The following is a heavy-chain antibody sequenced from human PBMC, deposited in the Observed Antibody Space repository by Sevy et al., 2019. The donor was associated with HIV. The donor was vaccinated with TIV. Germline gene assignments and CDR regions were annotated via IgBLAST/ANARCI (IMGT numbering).Heavy chain of an antibody. V-gene: IGHV1-2*06. CDR1: GYTFTGYY. CDR2: INPNSGGT. Sequence: ASVKVSCKASGYTFTGYYMHWVRQAPGQGLEWMGRINPNSGGTNYAQKFQGRVTMTRDTSISTAYMELSRLGSDDTAVYYCANLNTGYSSGWYSETYYGMDVWGQGTTVTVSS. J-gene: IGHJ6*02. D-gene: IGHD6-19*01. CDR3: ANLNTGYSSGWYSETYYGMDV.